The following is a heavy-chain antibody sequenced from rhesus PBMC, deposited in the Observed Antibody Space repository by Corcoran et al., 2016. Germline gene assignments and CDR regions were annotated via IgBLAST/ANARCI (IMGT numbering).Heavy chain of an antibody. CDR1: GYSISRGYG. J-gene: IGHJ4*01. CDR2: IGGSSGST. D-gene: IGHD1-14*01. Sequence: QVQLPESGPGLVKPSETLSLTCAVSGYSISRGYGWSWIRQPPGKGLEWIGYIGGSSGSTNYNPSLESRVSISNDTAKNQFSLKLSSVTAADTAVYYCARALAGTTDYWGQGVLVTVSS. V-gene: IGHV4-127*01. CDR3: ARALAGTTDY.